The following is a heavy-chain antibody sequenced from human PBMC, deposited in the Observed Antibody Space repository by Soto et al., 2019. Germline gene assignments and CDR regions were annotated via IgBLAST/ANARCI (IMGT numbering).Heavy chain of an antibody. CDR1: GFTSSNYA. D-gene: IGHD1-1*01. V-gene: IGHV3-23*01. CDR2: IRGSGETT. J-gene: IGHJ4*02. CDR3: AKGGTTTNIILDS. Sequence: EVELLESGGGLVQPGGSLRLSCAASGFTSSNYAMSWVRQSPGKGLEWLSSIRGSGETTYYADSVKGRVTISRDNDKNTLYRQINSLTAGDTAVYYCAKGGTTTNIILDSWGPGTPVTVSA.